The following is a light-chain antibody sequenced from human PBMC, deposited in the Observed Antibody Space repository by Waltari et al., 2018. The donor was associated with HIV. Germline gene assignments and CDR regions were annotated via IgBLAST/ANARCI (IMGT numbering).Light chain of an antibody. CDR2: RAS. CDR1: QSVNTF. V-gene: IGKV3-20*01. J-gene: IGKJ3*01. CDR3: QQYDNSPFT. Sequence: VLTQSPGTLSLSPGERGTLSCRTSQSVNTFLSWYQQKPGQAPRLLIFRASNRATGIPDRFSGSGSGTDFTLTISRLEPEDYAVYYCQQYDNSPFTFGPGTTVDVK.